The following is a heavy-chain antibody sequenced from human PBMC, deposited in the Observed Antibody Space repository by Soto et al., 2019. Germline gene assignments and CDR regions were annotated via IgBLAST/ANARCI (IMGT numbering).Heavy chain of an antibody. J-gene: IGHJ4*02. CDR3: ARDSESKYYYGSDTPVDY. CDR2: INSDGSST. Sequence: EVQLVESGGGLVQPGGSLRLSCAASGFTFSSYWMHWVRQAPGKGLVWVSRINSDGSSTSYADSVKGRFTISRDNAKNTLYLQMNSLRAEYTAVYYCARDSESKYYYGSDTPVDYWGQGTLVTVSS. V-gene: IGHV3-74*01. D-gene: IGHD3-10*01. CDR1: GFTFSSYW.